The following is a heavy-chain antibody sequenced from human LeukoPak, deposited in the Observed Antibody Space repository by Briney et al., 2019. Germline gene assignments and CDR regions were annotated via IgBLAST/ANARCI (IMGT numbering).Heavy chain of an antibody. CDR1: GGSISSYY. Sequence: SETLSLTCTVSGGSISSYYWSWIRQPAGKGLEWIGRIYTSGSTNYNPSLKSRATMSVDTSKNQFSLKLSSVTAADTAVYYCARDVGYCSSTSCYAEDYYYGMDVWGQGTTVTVSS. J-gene: IGHJ6*02. CDR2: IYTSGST. V-gene: IGHV4-4*07. D-gene: IGHD2-2*01. CDR3: ARDVGYCSSTSCYAEDYYYGMDV.